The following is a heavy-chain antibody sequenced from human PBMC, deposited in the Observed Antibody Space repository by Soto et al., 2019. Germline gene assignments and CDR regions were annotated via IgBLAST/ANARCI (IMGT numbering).Heavy chain of an antibody. Sequence: PGESLKISCKGSGYSFTSYWIGWVRQMPGKGLEWMGIIYPGDSDTRYSPSFQGQVTISADKSISTAYLQWSSLKASDTAMYYCARHGPGNHIVVVPAAALQYYYYGMDVWGQGTTVTVS. CDR2: IYPGDSDT. J-gene: IGHJ6*02. D-gene: IGHD2-2*01. CDR1: GYSFTSYW. CDR3: ARHGPGNHIVVVPAAALQYYYYGMDV. V-gene: IGHV5-51*01.